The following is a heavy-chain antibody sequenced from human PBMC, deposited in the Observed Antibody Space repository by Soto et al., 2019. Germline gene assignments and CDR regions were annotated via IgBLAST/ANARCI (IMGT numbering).Heavy chain of an antibody. V-gene: IGHV5-10-1*01. Sequence: GESLKTSCTASRYSFTSYWISWVRQMPGKGLEWMGRIDPSDSYTNYSPSFQGHVTISADKSISTAYLQWSSLKASDTAMYYCARVVAHLGQLNFDYWGQGTLVTVSS. J-gene: IGHJ4*02. CDR2: IDPSDSYT. CDR1: RYSFTSYW. D-gene: IGHD5-12*01. CDR3: ARVVAHLGQLNFDY.